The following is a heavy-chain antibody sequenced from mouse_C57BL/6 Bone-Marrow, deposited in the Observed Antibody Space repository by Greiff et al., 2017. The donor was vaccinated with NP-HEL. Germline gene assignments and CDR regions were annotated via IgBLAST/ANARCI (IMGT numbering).Heavy chain of an antibody. CDR1: GYTFPDYY. Sequence: EVQLQQSGPELVKPGASVKISCKASGYTFPDYYMNWVKQSHGKSLEWIGDINPNNGGTSYNQKFKGKATLTVDKSSSTAYMELRSLTSEDSAVYYCARYYYGDWYFDVWGTGTTVTVSS. J-gene: IGHJ1*03. CDR3: ARYYYGDWYFDV. V-gene: IGHV1-26*01. D-gene: IGHD1-1*01. CDR2: INPNNGGT.